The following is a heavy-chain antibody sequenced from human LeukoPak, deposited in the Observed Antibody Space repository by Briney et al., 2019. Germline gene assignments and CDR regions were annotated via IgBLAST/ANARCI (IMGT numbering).Heavy chain of an antibody. J-gene: IGHJ4*02. Sequence: GGSLRLSCAASEFDFSDYGMHWVRQAPGKGLEWVSAISGSGGSTYYADSVKGRFTISRDNSKNTLYLQMNSLRAEDTAVYYCAKRDSSGYRGYFDYWGQGTLVTVSS. D-gene: IGHD3-22*01. CDR2: ISGSGGST. CDR1: EFDFSDYG. CDR3: AKRDSSGYRGYFDY. V-gene: IGHV3-23*01.